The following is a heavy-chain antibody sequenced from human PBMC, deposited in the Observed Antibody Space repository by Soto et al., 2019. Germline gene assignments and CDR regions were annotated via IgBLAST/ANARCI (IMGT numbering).Heavy chain of an antibody. V-gene: IGHV1-8*01. Sequence: ASVKVSCKASGYTFTSYDINWVRQATGQGLEWMGWMNPNSGNTGYAQKFQGRVTMTRNTSISTAYMELSSLRSEDTAVYYCAMLGSYYDFWSGYAVFDYWGQGTLVTVSS. J-gene: IGHJ4*02. D-gene: IGHD3-3*01. CDR1: GYTFTSYD. CDR2: MNPNSGNT. CDR3: AMLGSYYDFWSGYAVFDY.